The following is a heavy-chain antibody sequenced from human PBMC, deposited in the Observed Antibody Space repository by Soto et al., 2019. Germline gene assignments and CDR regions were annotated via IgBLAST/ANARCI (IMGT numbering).Heavy chain of an antibody. CDR2: IIPILGIA. J-gene: IGHJ5*02. D-gene: IGHD3-10*01. CDR1: GAASASYT. Sequence: VQLVQSGAEVKKPGSSVKFSCKASGAASASYTISWWRQAPGQGLGWMGRIIPILGIANTEQKFQGRVTITADKSTSTAYMELSSLRSEDTAVYYCARSQDYYGSLMSWGQGTLVTVSS. V-gene: IGHV1-69*02. CDR3: ARSQDYYGSLMS.